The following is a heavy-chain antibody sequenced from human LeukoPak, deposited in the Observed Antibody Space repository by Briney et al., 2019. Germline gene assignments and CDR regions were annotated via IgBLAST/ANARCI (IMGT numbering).Heavy chain of an antibody. CDR2: IYTSGST. D-gene: IGHD6-19*01. J-gene: IGHJ4*02. Sequence: SETLSLTFSVSGNSISSYYWSWIRQPAGKGLEWIGRIYTSGSTNYNPSLKSRDTMSVDTYKNQFSLKLSSVTAADTAVYYCANGRAVAGKGYFDYWGQGTLVTVSS. CDR3: ANGRAVAGKGYFDY. CDR1: GNSISSYY. V-gene: IGHV4-4*07.